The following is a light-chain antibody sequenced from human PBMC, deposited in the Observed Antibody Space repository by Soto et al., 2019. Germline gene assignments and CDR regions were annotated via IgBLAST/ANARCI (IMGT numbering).Light chain of an antibody. CDR1: SSDVGAYNY. CDR3: SSYTSSTTQV. Sequence: QSVLTQPASVSGSPGQSITISCTGTSSDVGAYNYVSWYLQHPGKAPKLMIYDVSYRPSGVSNRFSGSKSGNTASLTISGLQAEDEADYYCSSYTSSTTQVFGTGTKVTAL. V-gene: IGLV2-14*01. J-gene: IGLJ1*01. CDR2: DVS.